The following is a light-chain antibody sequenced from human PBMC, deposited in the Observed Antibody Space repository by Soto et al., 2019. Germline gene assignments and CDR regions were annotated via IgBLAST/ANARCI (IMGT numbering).Light chain of an antibody. Sequence: IQMTQSPSTLSASIVDRVTITCRASQSISIYLNWYQQKPGRAPDLLIYGASSLQTGVPSRFSGSGSGTDFTLTISSLQPEDFATYYCQQSFSTASWTFGQGTKVDIK. V-gene: IGKV1-39*01. J-gene: IGKJ1*01. CDR3: QQSFSTASWT. CDR1: QSISIY. CDR2: GAS.